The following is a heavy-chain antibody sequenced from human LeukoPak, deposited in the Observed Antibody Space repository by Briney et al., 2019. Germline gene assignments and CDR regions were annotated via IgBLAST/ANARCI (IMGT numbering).Heavy chain of an antibody. Sequence: PSETLSLTCTVSGDSISSYYWSWIRQPPGKGLEWIGYFYNSGSTNYNPSLKSRVTISVDTSKNQVSLKLNSVTAADTAVYYCARSHYGNTDTNYYMDVWGKGTTVSASS. D-gene: IGHD2/OR15-2a*01. V-gene: IGHV4-59*01. CDR3: ARSHYGNTDTNYYMDV. J-gene: IGHJ6*03. CDR1: GDSISSYY. CDR2: FYNSGST.